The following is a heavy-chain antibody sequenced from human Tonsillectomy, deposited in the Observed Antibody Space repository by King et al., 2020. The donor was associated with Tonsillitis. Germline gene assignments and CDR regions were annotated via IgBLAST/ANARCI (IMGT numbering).Heavy chain of an antibody. V-gene: IGHV5-51*01. J-gene: IGHJ6*02. D-gene: IGHD6-13*01. Sequence: VQLVESGAEVKKPGESLKISCKGSGYSFTSYWIGWVRQMPGKGLEWMGIIYPGDSDTRYSPAFQGQVTISADKSLSTAYLQWTSLKAADIARYYCARLSGYSSWGGMDVWGQGTTVTVSS. CDR1: GYSFTSYW. CDR2: IYPGDSDT. CDR3: ARLSGYSSWGGMDV.